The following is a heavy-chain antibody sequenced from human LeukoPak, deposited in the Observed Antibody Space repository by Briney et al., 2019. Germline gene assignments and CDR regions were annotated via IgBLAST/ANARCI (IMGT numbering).Heavy chain of an antibody. Sequence: GGSLRLSCAASGFTFSSYGMHWVRQAPGKGLEWVAVISYDGSNKYYADSVRGRFTISRDNSKNTLYLQMSSLRAEDTAVYYCARGGVDVWGKGTTVTISS. J-gene: IGHJ6*04. V-gene: IGHV3-30*03. CDR2: ISYDGSNK. D-gene: IGHD3-10*01. CDR3: ARGGVDV. CDR1: GFTFSSYG.